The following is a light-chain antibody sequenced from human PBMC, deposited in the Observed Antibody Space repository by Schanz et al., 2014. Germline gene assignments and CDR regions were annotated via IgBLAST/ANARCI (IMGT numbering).Light chain of an antibody. CDR2: GAS. J-gene: IGKJ1*01. Sequence: EIVMTQSPATLSVSPGERATLSCRASQSVRSNLAWFQQKPGQAPRLLIYGASTRATGFPARFSGSGAGTDFTLTISRLEPEDFAVYYCQHYSMSPLFGQGTRVEI. V-gene: IGKV3-15*01. CDR3: QHYSMSPL. CDR1: QSVRSN.